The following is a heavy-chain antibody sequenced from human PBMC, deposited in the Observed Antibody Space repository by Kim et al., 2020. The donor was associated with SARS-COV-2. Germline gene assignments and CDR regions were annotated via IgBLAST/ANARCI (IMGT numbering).Heavy chain of an antibody. CDR2: IIPIFGTA. CDR3: ASSPDSSGYYLFDY. D-gene: IGHD3-22*01. J-gene: IGHJ4*02. Sequence: SVKVSCKASGGTFSSYAISWVRQVPGQGLEWMGGIIPIFGTANYAQKFQGRVTITADESTSTAYMELSSLRSEDTAVYYCASSPDSSGYYLFDYWGQGTLVTVSS. CDR1: GGTFSSYA. V-gene: IGHV1-69*13.